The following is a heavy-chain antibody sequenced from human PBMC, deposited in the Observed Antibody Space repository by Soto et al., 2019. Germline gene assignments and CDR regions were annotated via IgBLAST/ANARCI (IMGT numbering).Heavy chain of an antibody. CDR1: GFTFTNYW. Sequence: EVQLVESGGGLVQPGGSLRLSCVVSGFTFTNYWMHWVRQAPGKGLVWVSRISSDGTYIQYGDSVRGRFTISRDNAKNTVYLQMNSLRAEDTAVYYCVRKLVVTPDSVGFDPWGQGTPVTVSS. J-gene: IGHJ5*02. V-gene: IGHV3-74*03. CDR3: VRKLVVTPDSVGFDP. D-gene: IGHD2-2*01. CDR2: ISSDGTYI.